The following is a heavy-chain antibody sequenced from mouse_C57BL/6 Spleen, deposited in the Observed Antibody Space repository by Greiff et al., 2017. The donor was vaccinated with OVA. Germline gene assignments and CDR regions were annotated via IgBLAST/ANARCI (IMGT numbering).Heavy chain of an antibody. J-gene: IGHJ1*03. CDR1: GYTFTDYY. Sequence: VQLKQSGPVLVKPGASVKMSCKASGYTFTDYYMNWVKQSHGKSLEWIGVINPYNGGTSYNQKFKGKATLTVDKSSSTAYMELNSLTSEDSAVYYCARDEVGGYFDVGGTGTTVTVSS. V-gene: IGHV1-19*01. CDR3: ARDEVGGYFDV. D-gene: IGHD1-1*02. CDR2: INPYNGGT.